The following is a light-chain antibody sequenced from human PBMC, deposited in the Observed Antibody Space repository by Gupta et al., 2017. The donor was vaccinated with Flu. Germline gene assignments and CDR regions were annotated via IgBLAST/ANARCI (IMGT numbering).Light chain of an antibody. CDR2: GAS. CDR3: HQYVDSPG. V-gene: IGKV3-20*01. Sequence: EIVLTQSPGTLSLSPGEGATLSCRASQTVSSSYLAWYQQKPGQAPRLLIYGASNRATGIPDRFGGSGSGTDFTLTISRLEPEDFAVYYCHQYVDSPGFGQGTKVGIK. J-gene: IGKJ1*01. CDR1: QTVSSSY.